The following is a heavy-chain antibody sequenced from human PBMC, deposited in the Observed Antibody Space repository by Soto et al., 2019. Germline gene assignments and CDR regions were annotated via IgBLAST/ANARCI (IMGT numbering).Heavy chain of an antibody. CDR2: IYSGGRT. CDR1: GFTVSQTH. CDR3: ASLNTLTTNH. Sequence: EVQLVESGGGLIQPGGSLRLSCAASGFTVSQTHMSWVRQAPGKGLEWVSIIYSGGRTYYADSVQGRFTISRDTSKNTLFLQLDSLRAEDTAVYYCASLNTLTTNHWGQGTLVTVSS. J-gene: IGHJ5*02. D-gene: IGHD4-17*01. V-gene: IGHV3-53*01.